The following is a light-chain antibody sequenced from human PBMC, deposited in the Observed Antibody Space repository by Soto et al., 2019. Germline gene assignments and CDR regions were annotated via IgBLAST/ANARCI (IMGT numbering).Light chain of an antibody. CDR1: SSNIGRGY. CDR2: DDS. CDR3: GTWDSGLSAVV. J-gene: IGLJ7*01. V-gene: IGLV1-51*01. Sequence: QSVLTQPPSLSAAPGEKVAISCSGSSSNIGRGYVSWYQQFPATAPRLLIYDDSKRPSGIPHRFSGSKSGRSVTLGITGRQTADEAHYYCGTWDSGLSAVVFGGGTQLTVL.